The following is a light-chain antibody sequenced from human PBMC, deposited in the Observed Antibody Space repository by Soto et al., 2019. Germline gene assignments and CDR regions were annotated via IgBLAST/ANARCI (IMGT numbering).Light chain of an antibody. CDR3: QQYGSSPPMIT. Sequence: EMVLTQSPGTLSLSPGERATLSCRASQSVSSSYLAWYQQKPGQAPRLLIYGASSRATGIPDRFRGSGYGTVFTLTISRLEPEDFAVYYCQQYGSSPPMITFGEGTRLEIK. J-gene: IGKJ5*01. CDR2: GAS. CDR1: QSVSSSY. V-gene: IGKV3-20*01.